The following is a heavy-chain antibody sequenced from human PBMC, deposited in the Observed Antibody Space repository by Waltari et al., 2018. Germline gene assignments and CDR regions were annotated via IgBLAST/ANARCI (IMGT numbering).Heavy chain of an antibody. V-gene: IGHV3-7*03. CDR2: IKQDESEK. D-gene: IGHD3-10*01. J-gene: IGHJ5*02. Sequence: EVQLVESGGGLVQPGGSLRLSCAASGFSISGYWMSWVRQAPGKGLGWVANIKQDESEKNYVDSVKGRLTISRDNAKNSLYLQMSSLRAEDTAVYYCARGRITIGPWGQGTLVTVSS. CDR3: ARGRITIGP. CDR1: GFSISGYW.